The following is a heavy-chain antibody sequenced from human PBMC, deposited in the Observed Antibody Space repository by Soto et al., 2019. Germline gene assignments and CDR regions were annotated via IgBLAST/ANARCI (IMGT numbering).Heavy chain of an antibody. J-gene: IGHJ4*02. D-gene: IGHD3-3*01. Sequence: QVQLVQSGAEVKKTGSSVTVPCKTSGDTFNISAISWVRQAHGQGLEWMGGIIPVFGTPSYVQKFRDRVTITADESTSTAHMELRSLTSEYTDVYYCAIGPYYDCWKGCAHFDYWGQETLVTVSS. CDR1: GDTFNISA. CDR3: AIGPYYDCWKGCAHFDY. V-gene: IGHV1-69*01. CDR2: IIPVFGTP.